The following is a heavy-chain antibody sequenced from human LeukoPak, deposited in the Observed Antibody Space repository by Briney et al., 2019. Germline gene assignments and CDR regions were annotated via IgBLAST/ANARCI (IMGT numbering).Heavy chain of an antibody. D-gene: IGHD6-6*01. Sequence: SETLSLTCAVSGGSISSGGYSWSWIRQPPGKGLEWIGYIYHSGSTYYNPSLKSRVTISVDRSKNQFSLKLSSVTAADTAVYYCARAFEQLVPHNFGYWGQGTLVTVSS. CDR1: GGSISSGGYS. CDR3: ARAFEQLVPHNFGY. V-gene: IGHV4-30-2*01. CDR2: IYHSGST. J-gene: IGHJ4*02.